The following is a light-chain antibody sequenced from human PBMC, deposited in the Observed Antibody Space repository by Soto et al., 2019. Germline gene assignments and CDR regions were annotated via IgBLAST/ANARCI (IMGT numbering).Light chain of an antibody. V-gene: IGKV1-27*01. CDR1: QGISNY. Sequence: DILMTQSPSSQSASVGDRVTITCRASQGISNYLAWYQQKPGKVPKLLIYAASTLQSGVPSRFSGSGSGTDFTLTISSLQPEDVATDYCQKYNSVPFTFGPGTKVDIK. CDR2: AAS. CDR3: QKYNSVPFT. J-gene: IGKJ3*01.